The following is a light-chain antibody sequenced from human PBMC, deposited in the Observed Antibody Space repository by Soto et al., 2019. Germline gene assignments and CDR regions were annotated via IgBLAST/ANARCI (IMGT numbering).Light chain of an antibody. CDR3: SSYRIRSPPDYV. CDR2: DVS. CDR1: SSEVGGYNF. J-gene: IGLJ1*01. V-gene: IGLV2-14*03. Sequence: QSVLTQPASLSGSPGQSITISCLGTSSEVGGYNFVSWYQQHPGEAPKLIIFDVSHRPSGISTRFSGSKSGNTASLTISGLQAEDEADYYCSSYRIRSPPDYVFGTGTKVTVL.